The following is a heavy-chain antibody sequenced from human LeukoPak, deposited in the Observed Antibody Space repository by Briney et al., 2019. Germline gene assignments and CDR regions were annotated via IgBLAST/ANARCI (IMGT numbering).Heavy chain of an antibody. CDR3: AKSRSRGFYYDSSGPLDY. CDR1: GFTFSSYA. J-gene: IGHJ4*02. Sequence: GGSLRLSCAAYGFTFSSYAMSGVRQAPGKGLEWVSAISGSGGSTYYADSVKGRFTISRDNSKNTLYLQMNSLRAEDTAVYYCAKSRSRGFYYDSSGPLDYWGQGTLVTVSS. D-gene: IGHD3-22*01. V-gene: IGHV3-23*01. CDR2: ISGSGGST.